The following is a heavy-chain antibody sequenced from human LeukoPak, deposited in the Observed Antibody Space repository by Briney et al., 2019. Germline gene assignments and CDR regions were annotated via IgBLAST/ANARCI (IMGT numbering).Heavy chain of an antibody. CDR2: ISSGGYTI. D-gene: IGHD5-12*01. CDR1: GFTFSSYD. V-gene: IGHV3-48*03. CDR3: ARVRGYRGYVLGYWLDP. J-gene: IGHJ5*02. Sequence: PGGSLRLSCAASGFTFSSYDMNWVRQAPGKGLEWVSSISSGGYTIYYADSVKGRFTISRDNAKNSLFLQMNSLRAEDTAVYYCARVRGYRGYVLGYWLDPWGQGTLVAVSS.